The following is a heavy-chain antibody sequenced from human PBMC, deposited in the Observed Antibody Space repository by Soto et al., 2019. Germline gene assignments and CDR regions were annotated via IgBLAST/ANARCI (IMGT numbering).Heavy chain of an antibody. V-gene: IGHV1-69*01. CDR1: GGTFSSYA. D-gene: IGHD3-22*01. CDR2: IIPIFGTA. Sequence: QVQLVQSGAEVKKPGSSVKVSCKASGGTFSSYAISWVRQAPGQGLEWMGGIIPIFGTANYAQKFQGRVTITADESTRTAYLALSSLRSGDTAVYYWSSFSGGLDSSGYLYYFDYWGQGTLVTVSS. J-gene: IGHJ4*02. CDR3: SSFSGGLDSSGYLYYFDY.